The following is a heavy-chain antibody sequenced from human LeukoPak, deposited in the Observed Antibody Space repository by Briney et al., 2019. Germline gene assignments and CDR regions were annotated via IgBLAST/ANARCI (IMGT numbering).Heavy chain of an antibody. D-gene: IGHD1-20*01. CDR2: IYYSGST. CDR1: GGSISSGGYY. CDR3: ARQEYNWNDLYYFDY. Sequence: SETLSLTCTVSGGSISSGGYYWSWIRQHPGKGLEWIGYIYYSGSTYYNPSLKSRVTISVDTSKNQFSLKLSSVTAADTAVYYCARQEYNWNDLYYFDYWGQGTLVTVSS. J-gene: IGHJ4*02. V-gene: IGHV4-31*03.